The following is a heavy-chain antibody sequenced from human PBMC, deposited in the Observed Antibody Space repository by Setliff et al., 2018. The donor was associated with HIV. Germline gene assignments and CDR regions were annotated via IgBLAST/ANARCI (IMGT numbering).Heavy chain of an antibody. D-gene: IGHD3-10*01. CDR3: ARDREAEGDAFDI. V-gene: IGHV1-69*13. CDR2: IISMCGTA. J-gene: IGHJ3*02. Sequence: SVKVSCKASGGTFSRDAISWVRQAPGQGLEWMGGIISMCGTANYAQKFQGRVTITADESTNTAYMELSSLRSEDTAVYYCARDREAEGDAFDIWGQGTMVTVSS. CDR1: GGTFSRDA.